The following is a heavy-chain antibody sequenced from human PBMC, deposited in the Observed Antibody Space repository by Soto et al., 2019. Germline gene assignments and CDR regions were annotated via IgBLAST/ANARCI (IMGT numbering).Heavy chain of an antibody. V-gene: IGHV3-7*03. J-gene: IGHJ3*01. D-gene: IGHD2-21*02. CDR3: ARSNRGDPAFRAFDL. Sequence: LVQSGGGLVPPGESLTLSCVASQFTFGNFWMNWVRQAPGKGLEWMANIKKDDSERDYLDSVKGRFTISRDNARNSLYLQMRGLRAGDTAVHFCARSNRGDPAFRAFDLWGQGTVVTVSS. CDR1: QFTFGNFW. CDR2: IKKDDSER.